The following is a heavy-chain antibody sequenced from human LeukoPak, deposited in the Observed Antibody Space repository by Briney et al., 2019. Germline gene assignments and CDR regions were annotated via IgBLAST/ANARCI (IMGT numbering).Heavy chain of an antibody. D-gene: IGHD1-1*01. CDR3: AREWNHNSLNPAPFDY. Sequence: GGSLRLSCATSGFTFSAYSMNWVRQAPGKGLEWVSSISGSSIYINYADSVKGRFTISRDNSKNTLYLQMNSLRAEDTAVYYCAREWNHNSLNPAPFDYWGQGTLVTVSS. V-gene: IGHV3-21*04. J-gene: IGHJ4*02. CDR2: ISGSSIYI. CDR1: GFTFSAYS.